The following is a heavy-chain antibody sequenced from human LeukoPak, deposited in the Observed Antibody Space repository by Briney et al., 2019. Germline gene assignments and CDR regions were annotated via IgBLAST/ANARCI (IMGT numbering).Heavy chain of an antibody. CDR2: TYYRSKWYF. Sequence: SQTLSLTCAISEYSDSSNSAAWNWIRQSPSRGLEWLGRTYYRSKWYFDYAVSVKSRITINPDTSKNHFSLQLISVTPEDTAVYYCARGPQLVDYYYIDVWGKGTTVTVSS. V-gene: IGHV6-1*01. D-gene: IGHD6-13*01. CDR3: ARGPQLVDYYYIDV. CDR1: EYSDSSNSAA. J-gene: IGHJ6*03.